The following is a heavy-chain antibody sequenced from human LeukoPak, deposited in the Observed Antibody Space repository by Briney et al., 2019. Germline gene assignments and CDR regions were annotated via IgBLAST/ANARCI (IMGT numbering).Heavy chain of an antibody. J-gene: IGHJ6*03. CDR3: TRAGESIWYGKSYYYYMDV. CDR1: GGSISSGSYY. Sequence: SETLSLTCTVSGGSISSGSYYWSWIRQPAGKGLEWIGRIYTSGSTNYNPSLKSRVTISVDTSKKEFSLKLSSVTAADTAVYYCTRAGESIWYGKSYYYYMDVWGKGTTVTISS. D-gene: IGHD6-13*01. CDR2: IYTSGST. V-gene: IGHV4-61*02.